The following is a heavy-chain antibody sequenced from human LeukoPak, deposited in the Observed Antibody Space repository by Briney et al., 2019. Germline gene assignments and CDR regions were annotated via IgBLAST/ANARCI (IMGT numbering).Heavy chain of an antibody. CDR1: GGSVSSGSYY. J-gene: IGHJ5*02. V-gene: IGHV4-61*01. D-gene: IGHD3-10*01. CDR2: IYYSGST. CDR3: ARDRGSGSYFGWFDH. Sequence: SETLSLTCTVSGGSVSSGSYYWSWIRQPPGRGLEWIVYIYYSGSTNYNPSLKSRVTISVDTSKNQFSLKLSSVTAADTAVYYCARDRGSGSYFGWFDHWGQGTLVTVSS.